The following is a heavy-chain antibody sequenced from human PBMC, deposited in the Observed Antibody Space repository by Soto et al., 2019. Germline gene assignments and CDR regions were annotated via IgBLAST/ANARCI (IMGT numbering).Heavy chain of an antibody. CDR2: IYYSGST. V-gene: IGHV4-39*01. Sequence: PSETLSLTCTVSGGSISSSSYYCGWIRQPPGKGLDWIGSIYYSGSTYYNPSLKSRVTISVETSKNQFSLKLSSVTAADTAVYYCASHFNYDFWSGYYMGYYYYGMAVCGEGT. CDR1: GGSISSSSYY. J-gene: IGHJ6*02. CDR3: ASHFNYDFWSGYYMGYYYYGMAV. D-gene: IGHD3-3*01.